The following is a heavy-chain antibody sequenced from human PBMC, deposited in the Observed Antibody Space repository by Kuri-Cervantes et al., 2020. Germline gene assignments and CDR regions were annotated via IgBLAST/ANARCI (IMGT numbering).Heavy chain of an antibody. V-gene: IGHV1-2*02. CDR1: GYTFTGYY. CDR3: ARVLESWYLDY. J-gene: IGHJ4*02. CDR2: INPNSGGT. D-gene: IGHD5-24*01. Sequence: ASVKVSCKASGYTFTGYYMHWVRQAPGQGLEWMGWINPNSGGTNYAQKFQGRVTMTRDTSISTAYMELNSLRAEDTAVYYCARVLESWYLDYWGQGTLVTVSS.